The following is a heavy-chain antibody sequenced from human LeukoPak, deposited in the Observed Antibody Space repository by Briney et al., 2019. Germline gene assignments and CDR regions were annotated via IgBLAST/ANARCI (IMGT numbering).Heavy chain of an antibody. CDR3: ARDMDIVVVPAATAYGMDV. CDR1: GYTFTGYY. Sequence: ASVKVSCKASGYTFTGYYMHWVRQAPGQGLEWMGWINPNSGGTNYAQKFQGRVTMTRDTSISTAYMELSRLRSDDTAVYYCARDMDIVVVPAATAYGMDVWGQGTTVTVSS. D-gene: IGHD2-2*03. J-gene: IGHJ6*02. V-gene: IGHV1-2*02. CDR2: INPNSGGT.